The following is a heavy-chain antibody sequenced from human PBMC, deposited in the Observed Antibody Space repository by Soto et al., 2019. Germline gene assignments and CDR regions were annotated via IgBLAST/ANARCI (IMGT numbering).Heavy chain of an antibody. V-gene: IGHV3-33*01. CDR1: GFTCSSYG. CDR2: IWYDGSNK. Sequence: QVQLVESGGGVVQPGRSLRLSCAASGFTCSSYGMHWVRQAPGKGLEWVAVIWYDGSNKYYADSVKGRFTISRDNSKNTLYLQMNSLRAEDTAVYYCARDRDGDYYFDYWGQGTLVTVSS. CDR3: ARDRDGDYYFDY. J-gene: IGHJ4*02. D-gene: IGHD4-17*01.